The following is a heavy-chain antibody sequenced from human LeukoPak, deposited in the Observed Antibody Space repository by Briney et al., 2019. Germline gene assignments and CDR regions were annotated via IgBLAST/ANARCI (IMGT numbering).Heavy chain of an antibody. D-gene: IGHD3-22*01. CDR3: AREYYGSSGYYNDY. CDR1: GDSISSYH. CDR2: ISYSGGP. Sequence: SETLSLTCTVSGDSISSYHWSWIRQPLGKGLEWIGYISYSGGPNYNPSHKSRVTISVDTSKNQFSLKLTSVTAADTAVYYCAREYYGSSGYYNDYWGQGALVTVSS. J-gene: IGHJ4*02. V-gene: IGHV4-59*01.